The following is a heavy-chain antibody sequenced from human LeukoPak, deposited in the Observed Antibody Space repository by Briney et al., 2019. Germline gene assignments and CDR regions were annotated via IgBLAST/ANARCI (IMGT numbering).Heavy chain of an antibody. Sequence: SQTMSLTCTVSGGSISSYYWSWIRQPPGKGLEWIGYIYYSGSTTYNTSLKRQATISVDTSKNQFSLELSSVTAAGTAVYYCARDRIAVTTDYGMDVWGQGTTVTISS. CDR1: GGSISSYY. CDR3: ARDRIAVTTDYGMDV. V-gene: IGHV4-59*01. J-gene: IGHJ6*02. CDR2: IYYSGST. D-gene: IGHD4-11*01.